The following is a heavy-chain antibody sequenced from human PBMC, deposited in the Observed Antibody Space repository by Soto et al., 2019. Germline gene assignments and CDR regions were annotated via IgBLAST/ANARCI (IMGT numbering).Heavy chain of an antibody. CDR3: ARKLAALDI. V-gene: IGHV3-64*01. Sequence: EVQLVESGGRLVQSGGSLRLSCEASGFTFSSYDIHWVRQAPGKGLESVSAISSNGDSTYYANSVKGRFTISRDNSKNTVYLQMGGLTPDDMAVYYCARKLAALDIWGQGTMVTVSS. D-gene: IGHD6-13*01. CDR1: GFTFSSYD. J-gene: IGHJ3*02. CDR2: ISSNGDST.